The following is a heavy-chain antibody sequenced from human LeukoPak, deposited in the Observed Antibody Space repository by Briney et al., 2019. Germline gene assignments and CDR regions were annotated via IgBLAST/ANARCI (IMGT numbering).Heavy chain of an antibody. Sequence: SETLSLTCAVYGGSFRGYYWTWIRQPPGKGLEWIGYIYYSGSTYYNPSLKSRVTISVDTSKNQFSLKLSSVTAADTAVYYCARGGFGELSDYWGQGTLVTVSS. CDR3: ARGGFGELSDY. D-gene: IGHD3-10*01. CDR2: IYYSGST. J-gene: IGHJ4*02. V-gene: IGHV4-34*01. CDR1: GGSFRGYY.